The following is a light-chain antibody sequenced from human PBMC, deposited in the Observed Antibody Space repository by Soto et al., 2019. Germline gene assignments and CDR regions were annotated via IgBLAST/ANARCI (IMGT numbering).Light chain of an antibody. V-gene: IGLV1-40*01. CDR1: SSNIGAGYD. CDR2: ANS. Sequence: QPVLTQPPSVSGAPGQRVTISCTGTSSNIGAGYDMHWYQQFPGTAPKLLIYANSARPSGVPDRFSGSKSGTSASLAITGLLAEDEADYYCQSYDRSLSGVVFGGGTKVTVL. CDR3: QSYDRSLSGVV. J-gene: IGLJ2*01.